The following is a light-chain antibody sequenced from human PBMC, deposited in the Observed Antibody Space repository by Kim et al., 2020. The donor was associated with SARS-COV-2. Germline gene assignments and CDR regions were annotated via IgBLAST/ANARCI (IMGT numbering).Light chain of an antibody. Sequence: QSALTQPPSASGSPGQSVTISCTGTSSDVGGYNYVSWYQQHPGKAPKFIIYEVSKRPSGVPDRCSGSKSGNTASLIVSGLQAEDEADYYCSSYAGSNIAIFGGGTQLTVL. J-gene: IGLJ2*01. CDR1: SSDVGGYNY. CDR2: EVS. V-gene: IGLV2-8*01. CDR3: SSYAGSNIAI.